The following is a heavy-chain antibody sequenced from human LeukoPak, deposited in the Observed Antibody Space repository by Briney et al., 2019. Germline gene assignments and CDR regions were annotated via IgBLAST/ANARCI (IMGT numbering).Heavy chain of an antibody. J-gene: IGHJ6*02. V-gene: IGHV3-21*03. CDR2: ISSSSSYI. CDR3: ARDGGIVATIKYYYYGMDV. CDR1: GFTFSSYS. Sequence: PGGSLRLSCAASGFTFSSYSMNWVRQAPGKGPEWVSSISSSSSYIYYADSVKGRFTISRDNAKNSLYLQMNSLRAEDTAVYYCARDGGIVATIKYYYYGMDVWGQGTTVTVSS. D-gene: IGHD5-12*01.